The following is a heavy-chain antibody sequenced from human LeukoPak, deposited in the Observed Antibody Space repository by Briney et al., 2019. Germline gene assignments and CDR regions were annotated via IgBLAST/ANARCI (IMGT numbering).Heavy chain of an antibody. Sequence: GASVTVSCKASGFTFSGSAVQWVRQARGQPLEWLGWIIVDSGKTQYQQRLQQRVTITRDMSTNTAYMELSSLTPEDTAVYYCTRDRVVGAHAFDIWGQGTMVTVSS. CDR2: IIVDSGKT. V-gene: IGHV1-58*01. CDR1: GFTFSGSA. D-gene: IGHD1-26*01. CDR3: TRDRVVGAHAFDI. J-gene: IGHJ3*02.